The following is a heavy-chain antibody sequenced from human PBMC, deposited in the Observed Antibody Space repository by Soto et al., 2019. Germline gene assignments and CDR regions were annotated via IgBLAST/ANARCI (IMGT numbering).Heavy chain of an antibody. J-gene: IGHJ6*03. D-gene: IGHD3-3*01. CDR1: GFTFSGSA. V-gene: IGHV3-73*01. CDR3: TRLHDFWSGYYLQWDYYYYMDV. CDR2: IRSKANSYAT. Sequence: GGSLRLSCAASGFTFSGSAMHWVRQASGKGLEWVGRIRSKANSYATAYAASGKGRFTISRDDSKNTAYLQMNSLKTEDTAVYYCTRLHDFWSGYYLQWDYYYYMDVWGKGTTVTVSS.